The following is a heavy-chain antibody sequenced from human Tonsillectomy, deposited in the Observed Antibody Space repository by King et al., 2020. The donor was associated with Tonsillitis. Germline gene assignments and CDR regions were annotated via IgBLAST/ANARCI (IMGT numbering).Heavy chain of an antibody. CDR3: AKPREYPSYYFDY. CDR1: GFTFSSYA. V-gene: IGHV3-23*04. D-gene: IGHD2/OR15-2a*01. J-gene: IGHJ4*02. Sequence: VQLVESGGRLVQRGGSLRLSCAASGFTFSSYAMSWVRQAPGKGLEWVSGISGSGGSTYYADSVKGRFTISRDNSKNTLYLQMSSLRAEDTAVYYCAKPREYPSYYFDYWGQGTLVTVSS. CDR2: ISGSGGST.